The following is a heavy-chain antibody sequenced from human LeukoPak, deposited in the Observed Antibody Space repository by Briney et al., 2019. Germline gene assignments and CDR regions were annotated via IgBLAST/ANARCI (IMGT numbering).Heavy chain of an antibody. Sequence: SETLSLTCTVSGGSISSYYWSWIRQPPGKGLEWIGYIYYSGSTNYNPSLKSRVTISVDTSKNQFSLKLSSVTAADTAVYYCAKLHCSGGSWFSASEGNWFDPWGQGTLVTVSS. D-gene: IGHD2-15*01. CDR1: GGSISSYY. J-gene: IGHJ5*02. CDR2: IYYSGST. V-gene: IGHV4-59*08. CDR3: AKLHCSGGSWFSASEGNWFDP.